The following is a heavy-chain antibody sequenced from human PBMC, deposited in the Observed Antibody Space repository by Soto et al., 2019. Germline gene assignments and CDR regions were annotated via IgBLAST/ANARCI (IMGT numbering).Heavy chain of an antibody. V-gene: IGHV3-33*01. CDR3: ARDQTTGDWFDA. CDR1: GFTFCNYG. J-gene: IGHJ5*02. Sequence: GGSLRLSCAASGFTFCNYGMHWVRQAPGKGLVWVAIIRCDGSNKNFADSVKGRFTISRDNAKKTVYLQMNSLRAEDTAVYYCARDQTTGDWFDAWGQGTLVTVSS. D-gene: IGHD4-17*01. CDR2: IRCDGSNK.